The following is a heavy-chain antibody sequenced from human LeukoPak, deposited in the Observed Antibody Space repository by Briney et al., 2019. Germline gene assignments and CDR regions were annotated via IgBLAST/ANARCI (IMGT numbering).Heavy chain of an antibody. D-gene: IGHD3-22*01. CDR2: ISGGGGTT. Sequence: QAGGSLRLSCAASGFTFSSYAMSWVRQTPGKGLEWVSAISGGGGTTYYADSVKGRFTISRDNSRKTLYLQMNSLRAEDTAIYYCAKDRYFDSSGLRGNYYFDYWGQGTLVTVSS. V-gene: IGHV3-23*01. CDR3: AKDRYFDSSGLRGNYYFDY. CDR1: GFTFSSYA. J-gene: IGHJ4*02.